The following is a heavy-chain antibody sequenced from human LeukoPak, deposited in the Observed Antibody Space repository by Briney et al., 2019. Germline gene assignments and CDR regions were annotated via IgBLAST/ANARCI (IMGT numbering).Heavy chain of an antibody. V-gene: IGHV3-30*02. CDR3: AKEGTASKPSDLDY. CDR1: GFIFSDYG. Sequence: GGSLRLSCAASGFIFSDYGMHWVRQAPGKGLEWVAFIRYDGSNKYYLDSVKGRFTISRDSSKNTVYLQMNSLRAEDTAVYYCAKEGTASKPSDLDYWGQGPLVTVSS. D-gene: IGHD1/OR15-1a*01. CDR2: IRYDGSNK. J-gene: IGHJ4*01.